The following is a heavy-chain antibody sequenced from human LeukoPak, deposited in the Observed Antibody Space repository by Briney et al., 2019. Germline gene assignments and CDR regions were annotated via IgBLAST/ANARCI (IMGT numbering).Heavy chain of an antibody. Sequence: ASVKVSCKVSGYTLTELSMHWVRQAPGKGLGWMGGFDPEDGETIYAQKFQGRVTMTRDTSTSTVYMELSSLRSEDTAVYYCARDSGSRSDYGDYYFDYWGQGTLVTVSS. CDR2: FDPEDGET. V-gene: IGHV1-24*01. J-gene: IGHJ4*02. CDR3: ARDSGSRSDYGDYYFDY. CDR1: GYTLTELS. D-gene: IGHD4-17*01.